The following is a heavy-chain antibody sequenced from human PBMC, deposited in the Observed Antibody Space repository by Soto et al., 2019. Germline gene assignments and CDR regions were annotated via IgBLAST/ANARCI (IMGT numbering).Heavy chain of an antibody. Sequence: SETLSLTCTVSGGSISSGGYYWSWIRQHPGKGLEWIGFMYYSGSTYYNPSLQSRLTISVDTSKSQFSLKLSSVTAADTAVYYCARDNSGSSSTDYMDVWGKGTTVTVSS. V-gene: IGHV4-31*03. CDR2: MYYSGST. J-gene: IGHJ6*03. CDR3: ARDNSGSSSTDYMDV. D-gene: IGHD6-13*01. CDR1: GGSISSGGYY.